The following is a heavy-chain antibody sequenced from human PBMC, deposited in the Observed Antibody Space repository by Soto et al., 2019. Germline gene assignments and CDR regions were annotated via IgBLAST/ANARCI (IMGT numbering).Heavy chain of an antibody. J-gene: IGHJ4*02. V-gene: IGHV4-31*03. CDR2: IYYSGRT. CDR3: ARVVAATHNDY. CDR1: GGSIGSGGYY. D-gene: IGHD2-15*01. Sequence: QVQLQEAGPGLVKPSQTLSLTCTISGGSIGSGGYYWSWIRQHPGKGLEWIGYIYYSGRTYYNPSLNSRVTKSGDTSTNQFSLKLTSVTAADTALYYCARVVAATHNDYWGQGTLVTVSS.